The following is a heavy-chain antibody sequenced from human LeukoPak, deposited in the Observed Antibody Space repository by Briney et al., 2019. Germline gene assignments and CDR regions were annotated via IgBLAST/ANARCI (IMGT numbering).Heavy chain of an antibody. CDR2: INPSGGST. J-gene: IGHJ3*02. CDR1: GYTFTSYY. CDR3: ARDERRLRGYPFAFDI. V-gene: IGHV1-46*01. D-gene: IGHD5-12*01. Sequence: ASVTVSCTSSGYTFTSYYMHWVRQAPGQGLEWMGIINPSGGSTSYAQKFQGRVTMTRDTSTSTVYMELSSLRSEDTAVYYCARDERRLRGYPFAFDIWGQGTMVTVSS.